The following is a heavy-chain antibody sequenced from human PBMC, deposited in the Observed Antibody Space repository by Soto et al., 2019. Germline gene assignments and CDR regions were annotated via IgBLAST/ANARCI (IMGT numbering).Heavy chain of an antibody. CDR2: IYYSGST. D-gene: IGHD6-19*01. CDR1: GGSISSYY. J-gene: IGHJ4*02. Sequence: XXTLSLGCTVSGGSISSYYGRWIPQPPGKGLEWIGYIYYSGSTNYNPSLKSRVTISVDTSKNQFSLKLSSVTAEDTAVYYCARQERAVAGTRVFDYWGQGTLVTVSS. CDR3: ARQERAVAGTRVFDY. V-gene: IGHV4-59*08.